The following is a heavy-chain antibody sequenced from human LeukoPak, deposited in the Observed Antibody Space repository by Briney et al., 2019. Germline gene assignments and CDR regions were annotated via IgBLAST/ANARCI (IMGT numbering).Heavy chain of an antibody. CDR2: ITSSGSST. Sequence: GGSLRLSCSASGFIFYSYAMHWVRQAPGRGLEYVAAITSSGSSTFHANSVKGRFTISRDNSKNTLYLQMGSLRPEDMAVYFCTRGPGYDYVWGTYRADYWGQETLVTVSS. CDR1: GFIFYSYA. D-gene: IGHD3-16*02. CDR3: TRGPGYDYVWGTYRADY. V-gene: IGHV3-64*01. J-gene: IGHJ4*02.